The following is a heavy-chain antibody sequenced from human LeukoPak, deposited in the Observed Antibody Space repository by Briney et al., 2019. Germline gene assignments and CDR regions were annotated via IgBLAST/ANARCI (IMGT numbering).Heavy chain of an antibody. CDR3: ARDLWGSGIDN. Sequence: PSETLSLTCTVSGGSISSYYWSWIRQPPGKGLEWTGYIYYSGSTNYNPSLKSRVTISVDTSKNQFSLKLSSVTAADTAVYYCARDLWGSGIDNWGQGTLVTVSS. D-gene: IGHD3-10*01. J-gene: IGHJ4*02. CDR1: GGSISSYY. CDR2: IYYSGST. V-gene: IGHV4-59*12.